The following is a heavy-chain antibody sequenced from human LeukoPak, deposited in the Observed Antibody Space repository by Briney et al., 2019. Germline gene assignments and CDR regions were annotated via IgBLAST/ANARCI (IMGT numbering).Heavy chain of an antibody. CDR3: ARSITIFGVDIIPDYYFDY. D-gene: IGHD3-3*01. V-gene: IGHV3-21*01. CDR1: GFTFSSYS. CDR2: ISSSSSYI. Sequence: GGSLRLSCAASGFTFSSYSMNWVRQARGKGLEWVSSISSSSSYIYYADSVKGRFTISRDNAKNSLYLQMNSLRAEDTAVYYCARSITIFGVDIIPDYYFDYWGQGTLVTVSS. J-gene: IGHJ4*02.